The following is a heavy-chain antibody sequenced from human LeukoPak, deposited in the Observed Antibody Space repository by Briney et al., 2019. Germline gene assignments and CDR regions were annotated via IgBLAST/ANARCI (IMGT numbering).Heavy chain of an antibody. V-gene: IGHV3-7*01. D-gene: IGHD3-22*01. J-gene: IGHJ5*02. CDR2: KKQNGSEK. Sequence: GGSLRLFCAASGPTFSRYRMSWVRQAPGKGLEWVANKKQNGSEKYYVDSVKGRFTISRDNAKNTLYLQMNSLRVEDTSVYYCARDYYMGIVDQWGQGTRVTVSS. CDR3: ARDYYMGIVDQ. CDR1: GPTFSRYR.